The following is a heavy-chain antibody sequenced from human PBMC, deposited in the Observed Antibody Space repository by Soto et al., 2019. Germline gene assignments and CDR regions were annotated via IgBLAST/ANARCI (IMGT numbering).Heavy chain of an antibody. CDR1: GFTFSSYA. CDR3: AKSYYDFWSGYQTSYYYGMDV. Sequence: GGSLRLSCAASGFTFSSYAMEWVRQAPGKGLEWVAVISYDGSNEYYGDSVKGRFTISRDNSKNMMYLYMRSLGAEDTAVYYCAKSYYDFWSGYQTSYYYGMDVWGPGTTVTVSS. CDR2: ISYDGSNE. D-gene: IGHD3-3*01. J-gene: IGHJ6*02. V-gene: IGHV3-30*18.